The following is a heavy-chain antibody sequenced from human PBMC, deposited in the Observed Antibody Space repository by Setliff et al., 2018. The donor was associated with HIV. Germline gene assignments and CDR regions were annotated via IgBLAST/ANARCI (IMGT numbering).Heavy chain of an antibody. D-gene: IGHD4-17*01. V-gene: IGHV4-38-2*01. J-gene: IGHJ4*02. Sequence: PSETLSLTCGVSGYSLTSGYYWGWIRQPPGKGLEWIGSIHDSGRTYYNPSLKSRVTISVDTSKNQFSLKLAFVTAADTAVYYCARYSTLTTNFDYWGQGTLVTVSS. CDR2: IHDSGRT. CDR3: ARYSTLTTNFDY. CDR1: GYSLTSGYY.